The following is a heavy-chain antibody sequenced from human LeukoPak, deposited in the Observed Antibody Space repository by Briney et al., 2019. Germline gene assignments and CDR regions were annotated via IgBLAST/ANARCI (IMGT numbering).Heavy chain of an antibody. J-gene: IGHJ4*02. CDR2: IYYSGST. D-gene: IGHD5-18*01. CDR3: AREVAGIQLFDY. Sequence: SETLSLTCTVSGGSISSYYWSWIRQPPGKGLEWIGYIYYSGSTNYNPSLKSRVTISVDTSKNQFSLKLSSVTAADTAVYYCAREVAGIQLFDYWGQGTLVTVSS. V-gene: IGHV4-59*01. CDR1: GGSISSYY.